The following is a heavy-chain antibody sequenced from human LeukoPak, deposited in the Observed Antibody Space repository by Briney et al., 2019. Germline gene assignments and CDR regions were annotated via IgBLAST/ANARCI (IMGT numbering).Heavy chain of an antibody. Sequence: SVKVSCKASGGTFSSYTISWARQAPGQGPEWMGRIIPILGIANYAQKFQGRVTITADKSTSTAYMELSSLRSEDTAVYYCARQATSIVGATTNWFDPWGQGTLVTVSS. D-gene: IGHD1-26*01. CDR2: IIPILGIA. CDR3: ARQATSIVGATTNWFDP. V-gene: IGHV1-69*02. CDR1: GGTFSSYT. J-gene: IGHJ5*02.